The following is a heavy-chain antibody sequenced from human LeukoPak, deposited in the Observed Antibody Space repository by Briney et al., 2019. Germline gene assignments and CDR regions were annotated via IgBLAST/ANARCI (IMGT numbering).Heavy chain of an antibody. CDR3: ARDLYWGTYYYDSSGSYYFDY. V-gene: IGHV1-18*01. CDR1: GYTFTSYG. J-gene: IGHJ4*02. CDR2: ISAYNGNT. D-gene: IGHD3-22*01. Sequence: GASVKVSCKASGYTFTSYGISWVRQAPGQGLEWMGWISAYNGNTNYAQKLQGRVTTTTDTSTSTAYMELRSLRSDDTAVYYCARDLYWGTYYYDSSGSYYFDYWGQGTLVTVSS.